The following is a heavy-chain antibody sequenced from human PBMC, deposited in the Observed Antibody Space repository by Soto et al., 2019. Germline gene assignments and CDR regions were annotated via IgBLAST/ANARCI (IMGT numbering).Heavy chain of an antibody. Sequence: EVQLVESGGGLVQPGRSLRLSCAASGFTFDSCAMHWVRQPPGKGLEWVSSISWNSGTIDYADSVKGRFTISRDNAKSFLYLELNNLRPEDTALYYCAKGLSATTRWFDFWGQGTPVTVSS. D-gene: IGHD4-17*01. CDR2: ISWNSGTI. V-gene: IGHV3-9*01. CDR3: AKGLSATTRWFDF. CDR1: GFTFDSCA. J-gene: IGHJ4*02.